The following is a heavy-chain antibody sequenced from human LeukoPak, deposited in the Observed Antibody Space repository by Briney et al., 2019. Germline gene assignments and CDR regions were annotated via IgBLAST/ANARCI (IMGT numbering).Heavy chain of an antibody. CDR1: GYTFSGYY. V-gene: IGHV1-2*02. J-gene: IGHJ3*02. D-gene: IGHD1-7*01. Sequence: ASVKVSCKASGYTFSGYYVHWVRQAPGQGLEWMGWINPNSGGTNYAQKFQGRVTMIRDTSISTAYMELRRLGSDDTAVYYCARGFAEEGTTTGAFDIWGHGTMVTVSS. CDR3: ARGFAEEGTTTGAFDI. CDR2: INPNSGGT.